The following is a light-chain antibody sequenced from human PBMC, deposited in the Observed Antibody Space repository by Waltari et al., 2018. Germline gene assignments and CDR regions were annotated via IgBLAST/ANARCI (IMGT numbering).Light chain of an antibody. CDR2: DVR. CDR1: SSDVGGSNY. J-gene: IGLJ1*01. Sequence: QSALTQPASVSGSPGQSITISCTGTSSDVGGSNYVPWYQQNPGKAPKLLIHDVRGRPSGVSTLFSCSTSGNTASLTVSGLQAEDEADYYCSSYASGSAFYVFGTATKVTVL. V-gene: IGLV2-14*03. CDR3: SSYASGSAFYV.